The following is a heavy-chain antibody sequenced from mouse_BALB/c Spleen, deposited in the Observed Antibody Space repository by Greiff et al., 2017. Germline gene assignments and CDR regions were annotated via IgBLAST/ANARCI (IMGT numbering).Heavy chain of an antibody. J-gene: IGHJ1*01. CDR2: INPDCSTI. CDR3: ARGVGSSYEDWYFDV. CDR1: GFDFSRYW. Sequence: EVKLVESGGGLVQPGGSLKLSCAASGFDFSRYWMSWVRQAPGKGLEWIGEINPDCSTINYTPSLKDKFIISRDNAKNTLYLQMSKVRSEDTALYYCARGVGSSYEDWYFDVWGAGTTVTVSS. V-gene: IGHV4-1*02. D-gene: IGHD1-1*01.